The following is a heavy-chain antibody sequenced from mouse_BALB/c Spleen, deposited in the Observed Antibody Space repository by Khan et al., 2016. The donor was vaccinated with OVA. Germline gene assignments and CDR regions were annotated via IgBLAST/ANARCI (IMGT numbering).Heavy chain of an antibody. V-gene: IGHV5-17*02. CDR3: ATSYFYGYYFDY. J-gene: IGHJ2*01. CDR1: GFTFNSYG. Sequence: EVQGVESGGGLVQPGRSQKLSCAASGFTFNSYGMHWVRQAPEKGLEWVAYISGDSNTIYYADIVKGRFTISRDNPKNTLFLQMTSLMSEDTAMYYCATSYFYGYYFDYWGPGTTLTVS. D-gene: IGHD1-1*01. CDR2: ISGDSNTI.